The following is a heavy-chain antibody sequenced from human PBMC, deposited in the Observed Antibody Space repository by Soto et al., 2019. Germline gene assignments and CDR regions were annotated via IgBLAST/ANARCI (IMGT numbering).Heavy chain of an antibody. CDR2: IIPIFGTA. J-gene: IGHJ4*02. CDR3: ARVPSHIAVAGTPLFDY. D-gene: IGHD6-19*01. CDR1: GGTFSSYA. Sequence: QVQLVQSGAEVKKPGSSVKVSCKASGGTFSSYAISWVRQAPGQGLEWMGGIIPIFGTANYAQKFQSRVTITADESTSTAYMELSSLRSEDTAVYYCARVPSHIAVAGTPLFDYWGQGTLVTVSS. V-gene: IGHV1-69*01.